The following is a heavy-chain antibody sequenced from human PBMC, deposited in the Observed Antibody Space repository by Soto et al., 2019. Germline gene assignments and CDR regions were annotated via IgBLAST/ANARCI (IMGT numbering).Heavy chain of an antibody. CDR3: ARGLFNYHFYA. CDR2: INAGGSST. Sequence: QVQLAQSGAEVKKPGSSVRISCEASGYTFSSSFIHWVRQAPGQGLEWMGIINAGGSSTTYAEKLQARFTITRDTSTSTVYMELSGLTSQDTAVYYCARGLFNYHFYAWGQGTLVTVSS. CDR1: GYTFSSSF. J-gene: IGHJ4*02. D-gene: IGHD3-3*02. V-gene: IGHV1-46*01.